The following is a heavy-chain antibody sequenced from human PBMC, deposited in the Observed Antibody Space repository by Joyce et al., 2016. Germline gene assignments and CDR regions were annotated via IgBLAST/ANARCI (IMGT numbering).Heavy chain of an antibody. J-gene: IGHJ6*02. CDR3: ARRLAVAGRKGMDV. CDR2: ISSSSSYI. V-gene: IGHV3-21*01. CDR1: GFTFSSYS. Sequence: EVQLVESGGGLVKPGGSLRLSCAASGFTFSSYSMSWVRQAPGKGLEWVSSISSSSSYIYYADSVKGRFTISRDNAKNSLYLQMNSLRAEDTAVYYCARRLAVAGRKGMDVWGQGTTVTVSS. D-gene: IGHD6-19*01.